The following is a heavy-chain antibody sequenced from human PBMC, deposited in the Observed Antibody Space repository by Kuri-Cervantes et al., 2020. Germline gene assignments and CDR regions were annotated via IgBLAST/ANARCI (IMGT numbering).Heavy chain of an antibody. Sequence: SQTLSLTCAVYGGSFSGYYWSWIRQPPGKGLEWIGEINHSGSTNYNPSLKSRVTISVDTSKNQFSLKLSSVTAADTAVYYCARVVVVDAFDIWGQGTMVTVSS. D-gene: IGHD2-21*01. J-gene: IGHJ3*02. CDR2: INHSGST. CDR1: GGSFSGYY. V-gene: IGHV4-34*01. CDR3: ARVVVVDAFDI.